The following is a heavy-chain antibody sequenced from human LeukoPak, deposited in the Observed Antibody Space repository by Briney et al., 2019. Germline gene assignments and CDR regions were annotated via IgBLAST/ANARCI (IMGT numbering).Heavy chain of an antibody. Sequence: GGSLRLSCAASGFTFSSYSMNWVRQAPGKGLEWVSYISSSSTIYYADSVKGRFTISRDNAKNSLYLQINSLRAEDTAVYYCARVRGPYCGPCGPFDYWGQGTLVTVSS. V-gene: IGHV3-48*01. J-gene: IGHJ4*02. CDR1: GFTFSSYS. D-gene: IGHD2-21*01. CDR2: ISSSSTI. CDR3: ARVRGPYCGPCGPFDY.